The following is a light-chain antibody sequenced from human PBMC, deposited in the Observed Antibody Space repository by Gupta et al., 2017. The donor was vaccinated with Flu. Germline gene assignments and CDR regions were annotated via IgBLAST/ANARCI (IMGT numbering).Light chain of an antibody. CDR1: RFNSQRNY. CDR3: TAYDGNQYSGV. Sequence: SRFNSQRNYVTRYQHHPGTSPSLMIYRMTTRPSVVPVRFYGSKSGNSASLTVSGLQADEEADYYCTAYDGNQYSGVFGTGTKVTGL. J-gene: IGLJ1*01. CDR2: RMT. V-gene: IGLV1-44*01.